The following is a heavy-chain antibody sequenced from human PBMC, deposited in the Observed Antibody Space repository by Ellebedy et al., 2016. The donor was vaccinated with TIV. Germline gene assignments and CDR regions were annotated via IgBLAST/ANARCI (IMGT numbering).Heavy chain of an antibody. V-gene: IGHV3-74*01. J-gene: IGHJ4*02. CDR2: TNSDGSTT. D-gene: IGHD6-25*01. CDR3: ARVPAAEFDY. Sequence: GESLKISCAASGFTFSRYWMHWVRQAPGKGLEWVSRTNSDGSTTAYADSVKGRFTISRDKTKNTLYLQMNSLRAEDTAVYYCARVPAAEFDYWGQGTLVSVSS. CDR1: GFTFSRYW.